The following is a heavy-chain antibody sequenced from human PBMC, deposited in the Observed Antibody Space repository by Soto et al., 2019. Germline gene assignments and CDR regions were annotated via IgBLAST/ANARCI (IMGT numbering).Heavy chain of an antibody. CDR3: ARDSCSGGSCYWGFDY. V-gene: IGHV3-53*02. CDR1: GFAVSSNY. J-gene: IGHJ4*02. CDR2: IYGDGTT. D-gene: IGHD2-15*01. Sequence: EVQLVETGGGLIQPGGSLRLSCAASGFAVSSNYMSWVRQAPGKGLEWVSVIYGDGTTYYADSVNGLFTISRDTSKNTLYLHMNSLRAEDTAVYYCARDSCSGGSCYWGFDYWGQGTLVTVSS.